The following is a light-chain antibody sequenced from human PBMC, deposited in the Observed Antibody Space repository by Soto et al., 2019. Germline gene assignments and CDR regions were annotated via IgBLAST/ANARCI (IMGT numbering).Light chain of an antibody. CDR3: QQYHDWPPIT. J-gene: IGKJ3*01. CDR2: GAS. CDR1: QSVSSD. Sequence: EIVMTQSPDTLSVSPGEGVTLSCRASQSVSSDLAWYQQKPGQSPRPLMYGASTRATDIPARFSGGGSGTEFTLTISSLQSEDVAIYYCQQYHDWPPITFGPGTKVEIK. V-gene: IGKV3-15*01.